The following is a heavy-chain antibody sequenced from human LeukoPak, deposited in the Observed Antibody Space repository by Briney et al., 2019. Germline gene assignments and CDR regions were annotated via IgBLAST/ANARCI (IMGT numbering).Heavy chain of an antibody. J-gene: IGHJ4*02. V-gene: IGHV3-7*04. CDR1: GFVFSNYW. Sequence: GGSLRLSCAASGFVFSNYWMSWVRQAPGKGLEWVANIKEDGSEINYADSVRGRFTISRDNAKNSLYLQMNSLRAEDMAVYYCARGYTCGYWGQGTLVIVSS. CDR3: ARGYTCGY. CDR2: IKEDGSEI. D-gene: IGHD5-18*01.